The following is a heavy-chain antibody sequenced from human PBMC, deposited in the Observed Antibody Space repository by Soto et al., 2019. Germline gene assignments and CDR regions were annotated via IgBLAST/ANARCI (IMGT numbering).Heavy chain of an antibody. J-gene: IGHJ5*02. CDR2: ISSNGGST. D-gene: IGHD6-13*01. Sequence: PGGSLRLSCSASGFTFSSYAMHWVRQAPGKGLEYVSAISSNGGSTYYADSVKGRFTISRDNSKNTLYLQMSSLRAEDTAVYYCVKWQQQLDNWLDPWGQGTLVTVSS. V-gene: IGHV3-64D*08. CDR1: GFTFSSYA. CDR3: VKWQQQLDNWLDP.